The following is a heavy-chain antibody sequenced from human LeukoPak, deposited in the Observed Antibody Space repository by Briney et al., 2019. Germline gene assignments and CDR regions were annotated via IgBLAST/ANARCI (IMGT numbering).Heavy chain of an antibody. CDR3: ARDFFPIVDSTWYEIGY. Sequence: PGGSLRLSCAASGFTFSSYSMSWVRQAPGKGLEWVANIKQDGSEKYYVDSVKGRFTISRDNAKNSLYLQMNSLRAEDTAVYYCARDFFPIVDSTWYEIGYWGQGTLVTVSS. D-gene: IGHD2-21*01. CDR2: IKQDGSEK. CDR1: GFTFSSYS. J-gene: IGHJ4*02. V-gene: IGHV3-7*01.